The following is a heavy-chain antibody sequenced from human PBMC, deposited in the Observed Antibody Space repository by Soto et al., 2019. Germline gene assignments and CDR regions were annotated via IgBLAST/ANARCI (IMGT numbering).Heavy chain of an antibody. CDR1: CVSITSHY. CDR2: IHYSGST. Sequence: QVQLQESCPGLVKPSETLSLTCTVSCVSITSHYWTWIRQPPGKGLEWIGNIHYSGSTNYNPSLKSRVIISVDTSENQSSLKLRSVTTADTAVYYCTGGGPGHPFDYWGQGTLVTVSS. D-gene: IGHD7-27*01. CDR3: TGGGPGHPFDY. J-gene: IGHJ4*02. V-gene: IGHV4-59*11.